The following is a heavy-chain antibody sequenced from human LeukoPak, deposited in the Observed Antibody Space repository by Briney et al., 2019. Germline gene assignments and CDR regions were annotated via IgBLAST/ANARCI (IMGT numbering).Heavy chain of an antibody. CDR1: GFTFSSYW. J-gene: IGHJ4*02. Sequence: GGSLRLSCAASGFTFSSYWMHWVRQAPGKGLVWVSRINSDGSSTRYADSVKGRFTISRDNAKNTLYLQMNSLRAEDTAVYYCARSYGAGRFDYWGQGTLVTVSS. D-gene: IGHD1-26*01. CDR2: INSDGSST. CDR3: ARSYGAGRFDY. V-gene: IGHV3-74*01.